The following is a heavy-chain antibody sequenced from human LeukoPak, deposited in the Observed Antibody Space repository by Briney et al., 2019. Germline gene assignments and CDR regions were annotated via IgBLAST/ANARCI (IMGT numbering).Heavy chain of an antibody. J-gene: IGHJ6*02. V-gene: IGHV1-18*01. CDR3: TRSQYYGMDV. CDR1: GYTFTSYG. Sequence: ASVKVSCKASGYTFTSYGISWVRQAPGQGLGWMGWISAYNGNTNYAQKLQGRVTMTRDTSTSTVYMELSSLRSEDTAVYYCTRSQYYGMDVWGQGTTVTVSS. CDR2: ISAYNGNT.